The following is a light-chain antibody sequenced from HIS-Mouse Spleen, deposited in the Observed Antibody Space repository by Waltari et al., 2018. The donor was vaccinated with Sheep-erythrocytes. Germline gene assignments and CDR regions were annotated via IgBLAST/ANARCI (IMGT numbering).Light chain of an antibody. CDR2: EVS. Sequence: QSALTQTPSASGSPGHSVTISCTGTSSDVGGYNYVSWYHQHPGKAPKLMIYEVSKRPSGVPDRFSGSKSGNTASLTVSGLQAEDEADYYCSSYAGSNNWVFGGGTKLTVL. V-gene: IGLV2-8*01. CDR3: SSYAGSNNWV. CDR1: SSDVGGYNY. J-gene: IGLJ3*02.